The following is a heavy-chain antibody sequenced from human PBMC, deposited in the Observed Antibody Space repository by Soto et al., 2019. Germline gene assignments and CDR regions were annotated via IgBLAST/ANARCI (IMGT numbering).Heavy chain of an antibody. Sequence: SETLSLTCTVSGGSISSGGYYWSWIRRHPGKGLEWIGYIHYSGSTNYNPSLKSRVTMSLDTSKNQFSLKLSSVTAADTAVYYCASANYYDSSGYYSEYYYYGMDVWGQGTTVTVSS. CDR3: ASANYYDSSGYYSEYYYYGMDV. J-gene: IGHJ6*02. CDR2: IHYSGST. V-gene: IGHV4-31*03. CDR1: GGSISSGGYY. D-gene: IGHD3-22*01.